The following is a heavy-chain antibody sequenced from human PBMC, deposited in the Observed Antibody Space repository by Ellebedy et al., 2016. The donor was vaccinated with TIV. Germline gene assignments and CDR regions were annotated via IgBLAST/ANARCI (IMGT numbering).Heavy chain of an antibody. CDR2: INPRGGDT. CDR1: GFTFTNYD. CDR3: VRDVIIVPAHWFDP. Sequence: AASVKVSCKTSGFTFTNYDINWVRQASGQGPEWMGIINPRGGDTIYAQKFQGRVTMTRDTSTRTVYMELSSLRSEDTALYYCVRDVIIVPAHWFDPWGQGTLVTVSS. V-gene: IGHV1-46*01. D-gene: IGHD2-2*01. J-gene: IGHJ5*02.